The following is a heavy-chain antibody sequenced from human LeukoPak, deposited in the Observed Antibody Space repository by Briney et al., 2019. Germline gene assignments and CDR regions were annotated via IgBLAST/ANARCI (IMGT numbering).Heavy chain of an antibody. D-gene: IGHD6-13*01. J-gene: IGHJ5*02. V-gene: IGHV2-5*02. Sequence: SGPTLVNPTQTLTLTCTFSGFSLTTSGVGVGWIRQPPGKALEWLALIYWDDDKRYSPSLKRRLTITKDTSKNQVVLTMTNMDPVDTATYYCASFQQKRNVPVNWFDPWGQGTLVTVSS. CDR1: GFSLTTSGVG. CDR2: IYWDDDK. CDR3: ASFQQKRNVPVNWFDP.